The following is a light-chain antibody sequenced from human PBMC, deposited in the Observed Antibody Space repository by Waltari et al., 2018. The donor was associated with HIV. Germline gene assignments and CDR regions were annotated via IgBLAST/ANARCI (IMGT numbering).Light chain of an antibody. CDR1: SRALGAYNS. CDR2: KVS. CDR3: TSYIGSSSPV. J-gene: IGLJ3*02. Sequence: QSALTQPASVSGSPGPSITIPCTATSRALGAYNSVSRYQHPPGKAHKVMIYKVSNRPSGVSDRFSGSKSGNTASLTISGLQAEDEADYFCTSYIGSSSPVFGGGTKLTVL. V-gene: IGLV2-14*01.